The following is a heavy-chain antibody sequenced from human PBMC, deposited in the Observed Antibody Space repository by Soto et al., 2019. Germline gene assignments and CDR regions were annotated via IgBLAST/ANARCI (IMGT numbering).Heavy chain of an antibody. J-gene: IGHJ3*02. V-gene: IGHV4-59*01. D-gene: IGHD3-10*01. Sequence: SETLSLTCTVSGGSISSYYWSWIRQPPGKGLEWIGYIYYSGSTNYNPSLKSRVTISVDTSKNQFSLKLSSVTAADAAVYYCARDNDTMVRGVIITGAFDIWGQGTMVTVSS. CDR1: GGSISSYY. CDR3: ARDNDTMVRGVIITGAFDI. CDR2: IYYSGST.